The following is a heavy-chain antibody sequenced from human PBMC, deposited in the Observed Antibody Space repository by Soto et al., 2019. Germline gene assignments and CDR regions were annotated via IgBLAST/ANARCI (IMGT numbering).Heavy chain of an antibody. CDR1: GFTFSDYY. V-gene: IGHV3-11*01. J-gene: IGHJ3*02. CDR2: ISSSGSTI. CDR3: ARERQGATAYDAFDI. Sequence: GGSLRLSCAASGFTFSDYYISWIRQAPGKGLEWVSYISSSGSTIYYADSVKGRFTISRDNAKNSLYLQMNSLRAEDTAVYYCARERQGATAYDAFDIWGQGTMVTVSS. D-gene: IGHD1-26*01.